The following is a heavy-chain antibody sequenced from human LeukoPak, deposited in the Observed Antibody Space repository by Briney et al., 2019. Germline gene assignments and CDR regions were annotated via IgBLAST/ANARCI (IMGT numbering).Heavy chain of an antibody. D-gene: IGHD5-24*01. J-gene: IGHJ3*02. Sequence: ASVKVSCKASGYTFTSYYMHWVRQAPGQGLEWMGIINPSGGSTSYAQKFQGRVTMTRDMSTSTDYMELSSLRSEDTAVYYCAGRSRWLQLTMSAFDIWGQGTMVTVSS. CDR2: INPSGGST. CDR3: AGRSRWLQLTMSAFDI. V-gene: IGHV1-46*01. CDR1: GYTFTSYY.